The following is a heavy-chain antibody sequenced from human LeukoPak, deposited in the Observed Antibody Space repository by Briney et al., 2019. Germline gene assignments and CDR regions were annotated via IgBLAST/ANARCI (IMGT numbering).Heavy chain of an antibody. V-gene: IGHV1-46*01. D-gene: IGHD2-2*01. CDR1: GYTFTSYH. CDR3: ARDQTDCSSTSCHNFHYGMDV. J-gene: IGHJ6*02. Sequence: GASVKVSCKASGYTFTSYHMHWVRQAPGQGLEWMGIINPSGGSTGYAQKFQGRITVTRDTSTNTVYMDLSSLRSEDTAVYYCARDQTDCSSTSCHNFHYGMDVWGQGTTVTVSS. CDR2: INPSGGST.